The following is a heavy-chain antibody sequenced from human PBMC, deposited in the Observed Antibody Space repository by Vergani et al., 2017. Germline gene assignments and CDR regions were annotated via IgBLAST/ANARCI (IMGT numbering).Heavy chain of an antibody. CDR2: IDHPGRP. D-gene: IGHD4-11*01. CDR1: GGSFTSYH. V-gene: IGHV4-34*01. CDR3: ARVNTETNGHLYYYYYMDV. J-gene: IGHJ6*03. Sequence: QVQLQQWGGGLLKPSETLSLTCVVNGGSFTSYHWTWIRQSPGEGLEWDGDIDHPGRPDYNPSLKSRLTMSVDKSRNQFSLTLNAVTATDTAIYFCARVNTETNGHLYYYYYMDVWGQGTAVTVS.